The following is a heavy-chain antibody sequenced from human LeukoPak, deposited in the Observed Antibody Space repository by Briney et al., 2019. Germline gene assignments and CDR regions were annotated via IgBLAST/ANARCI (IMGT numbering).Heavy chain of an antibody. CDR2: TSPSGGTT. CDR3: ARDSSYWSLDC. D-gene: IGHD6-19*01. Sequence: GASVKVSCKASGYTFTNHYIQWVRQAPGQGLEWMGTTSPSGGTTTYAQKFQGRVTMTRDTSTNTVYMELYSLRSEDTAVFFCARDSSYWSLDCWGQGTLVTVSS. V-gene: IGHV1-46*01. CDR1: GYTFTNHY. J-gene: IGHJ4*02.